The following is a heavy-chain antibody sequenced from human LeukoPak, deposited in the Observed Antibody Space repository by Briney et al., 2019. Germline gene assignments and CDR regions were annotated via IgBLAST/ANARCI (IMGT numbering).Heavy chain of an antibody. D-gene: IGHD3-22*01. V-gene: IGHV1-8*01. CDR2: MNPNSGNT. J-gene: IGHJ4*02. CDR1: GYTFTSYD. CDR3: ARGPLYYYYDSSGLYYFDY. Sequence: ASVKFSCKASGYTFTSYDINWVRQAPGQGLEWMGWMNPNSGNTGFAQKFQGRVTMTRNTSISAAYMELSSLRSEDTAMYYCARGPLYYYYDSSGLYYFDYWGQGTLVTVSS.